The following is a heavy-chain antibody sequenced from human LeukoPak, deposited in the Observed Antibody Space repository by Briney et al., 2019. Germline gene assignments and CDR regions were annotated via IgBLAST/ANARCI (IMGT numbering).Heavy chain of an antibody. CDR2: ISSSGSTI. V-gene: IGHV3-48*04. D-gene: IGHD3-9*01. CDR3: ARSLTTISTAVFDY. J-gene: IGHJ4*02. CDR1: GFTFSSYS. Sequence: PGGSLRLSCAASGFTFSSYSMNWVRQAPGKGLEWVSYISSSGSTIYYADSVKGRFTISRDNAKNSLYLQMNSLRAEDTAVYYCARSLTTISTAVFDYWGQGTLVTVSS.